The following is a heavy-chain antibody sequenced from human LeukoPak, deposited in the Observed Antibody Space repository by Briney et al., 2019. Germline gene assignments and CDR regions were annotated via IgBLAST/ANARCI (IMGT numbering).Heavy chain of an antibody. CDR3: ARGLLTGDPLDESNWFDP. CDR2: IYSGGST. V-gene: IGHV3-66*01. Sequence: GGSLRLSCAASGFTVSSNYMSWVRQAPGKGLEWVSVIYSGGSTYYADSVKGRFTISRDNSKNTLYLQMNSLRAEDTAVYYCARGLLTGDPLDESNWFDPWGQGTLVTVSS. D-gene: IGHD7-27*01. CDR1: GFTVSSNY. J-gene: IGHJ5*02.